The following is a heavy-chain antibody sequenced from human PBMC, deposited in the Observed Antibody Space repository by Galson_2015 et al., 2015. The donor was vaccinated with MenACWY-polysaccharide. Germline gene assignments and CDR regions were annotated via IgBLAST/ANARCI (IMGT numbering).Heavy chain of an antibody. CDR2: ISYDGTNK. CDR1: GFTFSSYA. J-gene: IGHJ6*02. V-gene: IGHV3-30-3*01. CDR3: ARSYCSRTSRDGMDV. D-gene: IGHD2-2*01. Sequence: SLRLSCAASGFTFSSYAIHWVRQAPGKGLEWVAVISYDGTNKYYADSVKGRSTISRDNSKNTVYLQMNSLRVEDTAVYYCARSYCSRTSRDGMDVWGQGTTVTVSS.